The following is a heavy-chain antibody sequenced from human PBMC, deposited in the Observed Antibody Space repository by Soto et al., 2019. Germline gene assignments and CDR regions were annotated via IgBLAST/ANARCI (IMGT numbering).Heavy chain of an antibody. J-gene: IGHJ4*02. Sequence: SETLSLTCTVSGGSISSSSYYWGWIRQPPGKGLEWIGNIYYSGSTYYNPSLKNRVTISVDTSKNQFSLKLSSVTAADTAVYYCARQAYYFGSGTYSHLDYWGQGTMVTVSS. D-gene: IGHD3-10*01. CDR3: ARQAYYFGSGTYSHLDY. CDR1: GGSISSSSYY. V-gene: IGHV4-39*01. CDR2: IYYSGST.